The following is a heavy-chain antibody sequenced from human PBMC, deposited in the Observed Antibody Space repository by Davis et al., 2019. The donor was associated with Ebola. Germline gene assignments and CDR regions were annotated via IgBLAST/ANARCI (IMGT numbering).Heavy chain of an antibody. CDR3: ARGGIAMMVVPRDYYYGMDV. CDR2: MNPNSGNT. CDR1: GYTFTGYD. Sequence: ASVKVSCKASGYTFTGYDINWVRQATGQGLEWMGWMNPNSGNTGYAQKFQGRVTMTRDTSISTAYMELSRLRSDDTAVYFCARGGIAMMVVPRDYYYGMDVWGQGTTVTVS. V-gene: IGHV1-8*01. D-gene: IGHD3-22*01. J-gene: IGHJ6*02.